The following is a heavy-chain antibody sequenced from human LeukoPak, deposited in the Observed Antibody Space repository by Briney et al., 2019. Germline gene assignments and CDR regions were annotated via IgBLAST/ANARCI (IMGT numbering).Heavy chain of an antibody. D-gene: IGHD4-17*01. CDR3: ARLWQPSYGDRLDY. CDR2: IKQDGSQK. J-gene: IGHJ4*02. V-gene: IGHV3-7*01. CDR1: GFAFNNYW. Sequence: GGSLRLSCAASGFAFNNYWVTWVRQAPGKGLEWVANIKQDGSQKYYVDSVKGRFTISRDNAKNSLYLQMNSLRAEDTAVYYCARLWQPSYGDRLDYWGQGTLVTVTS.